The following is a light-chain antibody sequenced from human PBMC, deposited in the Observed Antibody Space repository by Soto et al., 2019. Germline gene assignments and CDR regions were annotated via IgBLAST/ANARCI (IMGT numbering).Light chain of an antibody. CDR3: HKYNSAPLT. V-gene: IGKV1-27*01. Sequence: DIQMTQSPSSLSASLGDRVTITCRASQGIGVYLAWFQQKPVNVPKLLIYAASTLQSGVPSRFSGSGSGTDFTLTISSLQPEDVATYYCHKYNSAPLTFGGGTKVEIK. CDR2: AAS. CDR1: QGIGVY. J-gene: IGKJ4*01.